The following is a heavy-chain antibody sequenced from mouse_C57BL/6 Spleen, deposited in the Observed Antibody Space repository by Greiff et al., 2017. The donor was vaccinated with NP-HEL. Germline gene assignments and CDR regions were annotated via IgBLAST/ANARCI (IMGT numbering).Heavy chain of an antibody. D-gene: IGHD2-3*01. CDR2: ISSGSSTI. V-gene: IGHV5-17*01. CDR1: GFTFSDYG. J-gene: IGHJ2*01. CDR3: AMGDCYYLYYFDY. Sequence: EVKLVESGGGLVKPGGSLKLSCAASGFTFSDYGMHWVRQAPEKGLEWVAYISSGSSTIYYADTVKGRFTISRDNAKNTLFLQMTSLRSEDTAMYYCAMGDCYYLYYFDYWGQGTTLTVSS.